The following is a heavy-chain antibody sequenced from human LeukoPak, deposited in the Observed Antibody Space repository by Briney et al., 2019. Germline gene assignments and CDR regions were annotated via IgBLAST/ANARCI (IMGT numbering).Heavy chain of an antibody. CDR3: ARARRRITMIVVVISSGPYDY. Sequence: ASVKVSCKASGYTFTGYYIHWVRQAPGQGLEWMGWINPNSGGTNYAQKFQGRVTMTRDTSISTAYMELSRLRSDDTAVYYCARARRRITMIVVVISSGPYDYWGQGTLVTVSS. CDR1: GYTFTGYY. J-gene: IGHJ4*02. V-gene: IGHV1-2*02. D-gene: IGHD3-22*01. CDR2: INPNSGGT.